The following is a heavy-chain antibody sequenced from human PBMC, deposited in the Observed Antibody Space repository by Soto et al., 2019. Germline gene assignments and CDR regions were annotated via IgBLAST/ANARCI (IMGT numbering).Heavy chain of an antibody. CDR2: ISGSGVST. CDR3: AAVMGSDYDYVWGSLTFDD. V-gene: IGHV3-23*01. CDR1: GFIFRSTA. Sequence: EVELLESGGGLSPHGGSLRLSCAASGFIFRSTAMAWVRQAPGKGLEWVSHISGSGVSTYFSDSVKGRFTISRDNSNNTLYLQMNSLRAEDTAVYFCAAVMGSDYDYVWGSLTFDDWGQGTLVTVSS. D-gene: IGHD3-16*01. J-gene: IGHJ4*02.